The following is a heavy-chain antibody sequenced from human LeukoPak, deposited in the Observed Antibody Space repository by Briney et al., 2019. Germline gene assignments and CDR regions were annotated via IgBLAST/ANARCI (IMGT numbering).Heavy chain of an antibody. CDR3: AREPVLVDTAMVWDY. J-gene: IGHJ4*02. CDR1: GFTFSSYA. CDR2: ISYDGSNK. Sequence: PGGSLRLSCAASGFTFSSYAMHWVRQAPGKGLEWVAVISYDGSNKYYADSVKGRFTISRDNSKNTLYLQMNSLRAEDTAVYYCAREPVLVDTAMVWDYWGQGTLVTVSS. V-gene: IGHV3-30-3*01. D-gene: IGHD5-18*01.